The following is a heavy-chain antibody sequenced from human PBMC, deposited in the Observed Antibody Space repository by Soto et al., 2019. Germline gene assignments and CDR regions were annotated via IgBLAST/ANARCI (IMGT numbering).Heavy chain of an antibody. CDR2: ISAYNGNT. J-gene: IGHJ6*02. Sequence: ASLNICCTASGDPFTSPGISWVRQAPGQGLEWMGWISAYNGNTNYAQKLQGRVTMTTDTSTSTAYMELRSLRSDDTAVYYCARAMVRGWGDYYYGMDVWG. V-gene: IGHV1-18*01. CDR1: GDPFTSPG. CDR3: ARAMVRGWGDYYYGMDV. D-gene: IGHD3-10*01.